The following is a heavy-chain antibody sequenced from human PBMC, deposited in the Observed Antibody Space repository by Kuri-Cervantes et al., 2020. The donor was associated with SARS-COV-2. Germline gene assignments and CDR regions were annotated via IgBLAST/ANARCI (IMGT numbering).Heavy chain of an antibody. CDR2: IYSGGTT. D-gene: IGHD3-9*01. CDR3: ANNWLFPGDYYYYMDV. CDR1: GFTVSANY. J-gene: IGHJ6*03. V-gene: IGHV3-66*02. Sequence: GESLKISCAVSGFTVSANYMTWVRQPPGKGLEWVSVIYSGGTTYYADSVKGRFTISRDNSKNTLHLQMNSLRSEDTAVYYCANNWLFPGDYYYYMDVWGKGTTVTVSS.